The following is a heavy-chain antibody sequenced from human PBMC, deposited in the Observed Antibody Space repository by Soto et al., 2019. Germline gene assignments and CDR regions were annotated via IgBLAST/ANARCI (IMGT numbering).Heavy chain of an antibody. CDR3: ARDYYYGSGTRYGMDV. D-gene: IGHD3-10*01. Sequence: GPSVKVSCKASGYTFTSYGISWVRQAPGQGLEWMGWISAYNGNTNYAQKLQGRVTMNTDTSTSTAYMELRSLRSDDTAVYYCARDYYYGSGTRYGMDVWGQGTTVTVSS. V-gene: IGHV1-18*01. CDR2: ISAYNGNT. CDR1: GYTFTSYG. J-gene: IGHJ6*02.